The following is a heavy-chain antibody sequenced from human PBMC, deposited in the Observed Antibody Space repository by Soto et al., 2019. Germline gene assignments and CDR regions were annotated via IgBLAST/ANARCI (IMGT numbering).Heavy chain of an antibody. CDR1: GFTFSSYG. D-gene: IGHD3-10*01. J-gene: IGHJ6*02. CDR2: ISYDGSNK. Sequence: QVQVVESGGGVVQPGRSLRLSCAASGFTFSSYGMHWVRQAPGKGLEWVAIISYDGSNKYYADSVKGRCTISRDNSKNTPYLQMNSLRAEDKAVYYCEKDLKWIAMVRGVSRSYGMDVWGHGTTVTVSS. V-gene: IGHV3-30*18. CDR3: EKDLKWIAMVRGVSRSYGMDV.